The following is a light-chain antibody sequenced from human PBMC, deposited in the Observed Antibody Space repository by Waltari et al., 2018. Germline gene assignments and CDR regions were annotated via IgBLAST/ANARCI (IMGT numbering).Light chain of an antibody. CDR2: VDNDGSQ. V-gene: IGLV4-69*01. Sequence: QVVLTQSPSASASLGASVKLTCTLSSGHSTYAIASPQQQPEKGPRYLMKVDNDGSQTKGDGIPDRFSGSRSGAERYLTISGLQSDDEADYYCQTWGTGIQVFGGGTKLTVL. J-gene: IGLJ3*02. CDR3: QTWGTGIQV. CDR1: SGHSTYA.